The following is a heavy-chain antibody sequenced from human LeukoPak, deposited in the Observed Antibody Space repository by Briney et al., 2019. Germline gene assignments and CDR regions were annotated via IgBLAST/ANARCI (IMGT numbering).Heavy chain of an antibody. Sequence: ASVKASCKASGYTFTSYGISWVRQAPGQGLEWMGWISAYNGNTNYAQKLQGRVTMTTDTSTSTAYMELRSLRSDDTAVYYCARGAGRIAVAGTWFDPWGQGTLVTVSS. CDR3: ARGAGRIAVAGTWFDP. V-gene: IGHV1-18*01. CDR1: GYTFTSYG. CDR2: ISAYNGNT. D-gene: IGHD6-19*01. J-gene: IGHJ5*02.